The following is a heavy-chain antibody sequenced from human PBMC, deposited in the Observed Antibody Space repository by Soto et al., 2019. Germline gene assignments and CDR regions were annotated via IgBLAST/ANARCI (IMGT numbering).Heavy chain of an antibody. V-gene: IGHV1-2*07. D-gene: IGHD7-27*01. CDR3: SRDLTGDHNY. CDR1: GYTFTGSS. CDR2: INPNSGGT. J-gene: IGHJ4*02. Sequence: QVQLVQSGAEVKKPGASVNVSCEASGYTFTGSSIHWVRQAPGQGLEWMCYINPNSGGTIFAPKFEGRDTMTRDTSNSTADMELSRVESDDTAVYYCSRDLTGDHNYWGQGTLVTVSS.